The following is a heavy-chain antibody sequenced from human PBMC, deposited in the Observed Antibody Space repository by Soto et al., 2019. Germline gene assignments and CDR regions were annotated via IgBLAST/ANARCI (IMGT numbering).Heavy chain of an antibody. Sequence: GASVKVSCKASGYTFTSYYMHWVRQARGQRLEWIGWIVVGSGNTNYAQKFQERVTITRDMSTSTAYMELSSLRSEDTAVYYCAAADLSYSSGWYPIYWGQGTLVTVSS. V-gene: IGHV1-58*02. CDR3: AAADLSYSSGWYPIY. CDR2: IVVGSGNT. D-gene: IGHD6-19*01. J-gene: IGHJ4*02. CDR1: GYTFTSYY.